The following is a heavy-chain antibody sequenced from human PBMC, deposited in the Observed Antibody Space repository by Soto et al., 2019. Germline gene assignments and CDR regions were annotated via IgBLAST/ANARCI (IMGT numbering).Heavy chain of an antibody. V-gene: IGHV1-46*01. CDR1: GYTFTSYY. D-gene: IGHD3-22*01. Sequence: ASVKVSCKASGYTFTSYYMHWVRQAPGQGLEWMGIINPSGGSTSYAQKFQGRVTMTRDTSTSTVYMELSSLRSEDTAVYYCARDRTMIEAYYYYGMDVWGQGTTVTSP. CDR2: INPSGGST. J-gene: IGHJ6*02. CDR3: ARDRTMIEAYYYYGMDV.